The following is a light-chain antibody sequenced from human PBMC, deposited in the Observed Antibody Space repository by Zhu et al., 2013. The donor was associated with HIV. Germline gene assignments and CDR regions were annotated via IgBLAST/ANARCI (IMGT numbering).Light chain of an antibody. Sequence: DIQMTQSPSILSASVGDRVTITCRASQSISMWLAWYQQKPGKAPKLLIYKSSTLETRVPSRFSGSGSGTEFTLTISSLQPEDFATYYCQQSYGTPLTFGGGTKVEIK. J-gene: IGKJ4*01. CDR2: KSS. CDR3: QQSYGTPLT. CDR1: QSISMW. V-gene: IGKV1-5*03.